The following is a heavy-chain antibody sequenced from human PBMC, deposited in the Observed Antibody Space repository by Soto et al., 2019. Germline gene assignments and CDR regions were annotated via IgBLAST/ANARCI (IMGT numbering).Heavy chain of an antibody. V-gene: IGHV5-10-1*01. CDR1: GYSFTSYW. CDR3: ASSTAFGEAYYYYYGMDV. D-gene: IGHD3-10*01. Sequence: LGESLKISCKGSGYSFTSYWISWVRQMPGKGLEWMGRIDPSDSYTNYSPSFQGHVTISADKSISTAYLQWSSLKASDTAMYYCASSTAFGEAYYYYYGMDVWGQGTTVTVSS. J-gene: IGHJ6*02. CDR2: IDPSDSYT.